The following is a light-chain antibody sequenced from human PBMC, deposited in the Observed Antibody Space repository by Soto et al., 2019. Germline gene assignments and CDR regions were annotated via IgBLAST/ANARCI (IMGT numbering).Light chain of an antibody. CDR3: QQYDDYPLT. Sequence: EIEMTQSPSTLSASVGDGVTITCRASQSISTWLAWYQQKPGKAPKFLIYDASILESGVPSRFSGSGSGTEFILTINSLQPDDFATYYCQQYDDYPLTFGGGTKVDIK. CDR2: DAS. CDR1: QSISTW. V-gene: IGKV1-5*01. J-gene: IGKJ4*01.